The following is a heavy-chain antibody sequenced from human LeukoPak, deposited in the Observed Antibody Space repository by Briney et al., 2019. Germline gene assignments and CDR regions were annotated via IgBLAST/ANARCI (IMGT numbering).Heavy chain of an antibody. Sequence: GASVTVSCKASGYTFTSYGISWVRQAPGQGLEWMGWISAYNGNTNYAQKLQGRVTMTTDTSTSTAYMELRSLRSDDAAVYDGARDRGTTGTIDYWGQGTLVTVSS. CDR2: ISAYNGNT. J-gene: IGHJ4*02. CDR3: ARDRGTTGTIDY. V-gene: IGHV1-18*01. D-gene: IGHD1-1*01. CDR1: GYTFTSYG.